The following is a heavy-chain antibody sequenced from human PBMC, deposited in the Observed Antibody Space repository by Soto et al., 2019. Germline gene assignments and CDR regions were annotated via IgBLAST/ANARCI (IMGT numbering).Heavy chain of an antibody. D-gene: IGHD3-16*01. J-gene: IGHJ5*02. CDR2: IYQSGSS. V-gene: IGHV4-4*02. Sequence: QVQLQESGPGVVKPSGTLSLTCGVSGGSISSINWWSWVRQAPGKGLEWIGEIYQSGSSNYNPSLKSRVSISVDKPKTQFFLNLTSVIAADTAVYYCARSLGVHSRYWCDAWGQGTLVTVSS. CDR1: GGSISSINW. CDR3: ARSLGVHSRYWCDA.